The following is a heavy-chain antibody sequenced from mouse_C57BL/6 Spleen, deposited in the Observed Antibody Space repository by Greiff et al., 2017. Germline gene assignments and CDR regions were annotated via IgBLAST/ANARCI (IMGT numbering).Heavy chain of an antibody. V-gene: IGHV1-19*01. CDR1: GYTFTDYY. J-gene: IGHJ4*01. CDR3: ARGRHAMDY. Sequence: EVQVVESGPVLVKPGASVKMSCKASGYTFTDYYMNWVKQSHGKSLEWIGVINPYNGGTSYNQKFKGKATLTVDKSSSTAYMELNSLTSEDSAVYYCARGRHAMDYWGQGTSVTVSS. CDR2: INPYNGGT.